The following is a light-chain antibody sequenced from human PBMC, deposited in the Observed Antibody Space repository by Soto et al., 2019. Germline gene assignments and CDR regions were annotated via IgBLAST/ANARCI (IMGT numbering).Light chain of an antibody. CDR1: QSIGNY. CDR2: ATS. Sequence: EVVLTQSPATLSLSPGEGATLSCRASQSIGNYLAWYQQKPGQAPRLLIYATSNRATGIPARFSGSGSGTDFTLTISSLEPEDFAVYYCQQRSNWPPGWTFGQGTKVDI. J-gene: IGKJ1*01. CDR3: QQRSNWPPGWT. V-gene: IGKV3-11*01.